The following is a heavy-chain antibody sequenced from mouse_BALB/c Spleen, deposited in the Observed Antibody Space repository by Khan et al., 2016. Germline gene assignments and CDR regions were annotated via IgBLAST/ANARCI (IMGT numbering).Heavy chain of an antibody. D-gene: IGHD1-1*01. CDR1: DYTFSTYW. Sequence: VQLQQSGTVLARPGASVKMSCKASDYTFSTYWMHWVKQRPGQGLEWIGAIFPGSGDTTNNQRFEDKAKLTAVTSTNTAYMELSSLTNEDSAVNYCTRHYGSSCEKNFLNYWGQGTTLTVSS. CDR2: IFPGSGDT. J-gene: IGHJ2*01. CDR3: TRHYGSSCEKNFLNY. V-gene: IGHV1-5*01.